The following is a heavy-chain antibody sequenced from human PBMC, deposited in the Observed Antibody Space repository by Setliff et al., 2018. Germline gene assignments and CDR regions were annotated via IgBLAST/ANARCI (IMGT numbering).Heavy chain of an antibody. CDR1: GGTFSSYA. CDR3: AREGSGYSGYDWEGYYFDY. Sequence: GASVKVSCKASGGTFSSYAISWVRQAPGQGLEWMGGIIPIFGTANYAQKFQGRVTITADESTSTAYMELSSLRSEDTAVYYCAREGSGYSGYDWEGYYFDYWGQGTLVTVSS. CDR2: IIPIFGTA. D-gene: IGHD5-12*01. J-gene: IGHJ4*02. V-gene: IGHV1-69*13.